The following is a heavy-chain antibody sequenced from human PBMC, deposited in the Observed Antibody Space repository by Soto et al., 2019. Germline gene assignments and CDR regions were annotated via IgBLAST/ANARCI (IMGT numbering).Heavy chain of an antibody. Sequence: EVPLLESGGGLVQPGGSLRLSCAASGLAFSSHWMHWVRQAPGKGLVWVSRINSDGSTTTYADSVKGRFTISRDNRKNTLYLQMNSLTAADTAVYYCASGLVEYSSSWYDYWGQGTLVTVSS. J-gene: IGHJ4*02. CDR1: GLAFSSHW. CDR2: INSDGSTT. V-gene: IGHV3-74*01. CDR3: ASGLVEYSSSWYDY. D-gene: IGHD6-13*01.